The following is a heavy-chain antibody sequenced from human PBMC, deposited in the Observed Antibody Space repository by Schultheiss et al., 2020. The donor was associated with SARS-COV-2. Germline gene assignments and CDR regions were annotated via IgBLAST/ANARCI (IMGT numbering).Heavy chain of an antibody. V-gene: IGHV3-30*18. Sequence: GGSLRLSCAASGFTFDDYAMHWVRQAPGKGLEWVAVISYDGSNKYYADSVKGRFTISRDNSKNTLYLQMNSLRAEDTAVYYCAKDHSGYDSYYYYYGMDVWGQGTTVTVSS. CDR3: AKDHSGYDSYYYYYGMDV. D-gene: IGHD5-12*01. CDR2: ISYDGSNK. CDR1: GFTFDDYA. J-gene: IGHJ6*02.